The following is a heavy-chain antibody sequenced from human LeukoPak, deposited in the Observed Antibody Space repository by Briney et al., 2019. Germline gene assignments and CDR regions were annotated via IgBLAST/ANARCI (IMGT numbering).Heavy chain of an antibody. Sequence: ASVKVSCKAFGYTFTSNYMHWVRQAPGQGPEWMGVISPSGGSTTYAQKFQGRVTLTRDMSTSTVYMELSSLRSEDTAVYYCARDGGYFDYWGQGTLVSVSS. CDR1: GYTFTSNY. J-gene: IGHJ4*02. CDR3: ARDGGYFDY. V-gene: IGHV1-46*01. CDR2: ISPSGGST.